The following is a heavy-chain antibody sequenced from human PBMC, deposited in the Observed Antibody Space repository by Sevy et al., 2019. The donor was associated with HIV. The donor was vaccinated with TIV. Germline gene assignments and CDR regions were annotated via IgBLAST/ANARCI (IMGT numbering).Heavy chain of an antibody. CDR2: IWNDGSNK. CDR3: ARGGDFNDRSAKRDFDY. Sequence: GGSLRLSCAASGFTFSNYGMHWVRQAPGKGLEWVAVIWNDGSNKYYADSVKGRFTIFRDNSKNTLYLQMNSLGVEDTAVYFCARGGDFNDRSAKRDFDYWGQGTLVTVSS. J-gene: IGHJ4*02. D-gene: IGHD3-22*01. CDR1: GFTFSNYG. V-gene: IGHV3-33*01.